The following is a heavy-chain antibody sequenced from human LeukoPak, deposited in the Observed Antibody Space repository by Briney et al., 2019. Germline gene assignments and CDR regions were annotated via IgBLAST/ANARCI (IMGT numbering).Heavy chain of an antibody. CDR3: AKDPNYGELFDYYYYYGMDV. CDR2: ISGSGGST. V-gene: IGHV3-23*01. CDR1: GFTFSSYA. Sequence: GGSLRLSCAASGFTFSSYAMSWVRQAPGKGLEWVSAISGSGGSTYYADSVKGRFTISRDNSKNTLYLQMNSLRAEDTAVYYRAKDPNYGELFDYYYYYGMDVWGQGTTVTVSS. D-gene: IGHD3-10*01. J-gene: IGHJ6*02.